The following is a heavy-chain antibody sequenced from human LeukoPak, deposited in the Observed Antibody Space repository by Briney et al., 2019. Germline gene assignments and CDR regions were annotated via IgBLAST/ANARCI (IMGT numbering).Heavy chain of an antibody. CDR3: ANTSPHFWSANY. Sequence: GGSLRLSCAASGFTFSSYAMSRDRQAPGQGLEWVSATSVSRGSTYYAGSVKGRFTISRDNSKNTLYLQMNSLRAEDTAVYYCANTSPHFWSANYWGQGTLVTVSA. V-gene: IGHV3-23*01. J-gene: IGHJ4*02. CDR1: GFTFSSYA. CDR2: TSVSRGST. D-gene: IGHD3-3*02.